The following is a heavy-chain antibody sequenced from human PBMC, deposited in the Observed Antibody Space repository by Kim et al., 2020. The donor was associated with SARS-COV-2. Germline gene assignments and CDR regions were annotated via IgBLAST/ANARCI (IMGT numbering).Heavy chain of an antibody. CDR1: GFTVSSNY. CDR2: IYSGGST. Sequence: GGSLRLSCAASGFTVSSNYMSWVRQAPGKGLEWVSVIYSGGSTYYADSVKGRFTISRDNSKNTLYLQMNSLRAEDTAVYYCARDRLVYSNFDYYYYMDVWGKGTTVTVSS. CDR3: ARDRLVYSNFDYYYYMDV. D-gene: IGHD4-4*01. V-gene: IGHV3-53*01. J-gene: IGHJ6*03.